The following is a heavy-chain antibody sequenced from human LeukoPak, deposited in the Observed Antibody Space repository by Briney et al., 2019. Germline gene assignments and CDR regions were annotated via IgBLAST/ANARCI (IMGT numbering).Heavy chain of an antibody. D-gene: IGHD3-22*01. CDR3: ARTNYYDSSGYFDY. Sequence: ASVKVSCKASGYTFTGSYMHWVRQAPGQGLEWMGWINPNSGGTNYAQKFQGRVTMTRDTSISTAYMELSRLRSDDTAVYYCARTNYYDSSGYFDYWGQGTLVTVSS. V-gene: IGHV1-2*02. J-gene: IGHJ4*02. CDR2: INPNSGGT. CDR1: GYTFTGSY.